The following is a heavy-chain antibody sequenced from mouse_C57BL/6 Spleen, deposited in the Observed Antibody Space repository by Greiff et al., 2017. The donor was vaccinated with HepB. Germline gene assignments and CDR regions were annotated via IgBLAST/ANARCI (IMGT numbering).Heavy chain of an antibody. J-gene: IGHJ1*03. CDR1: GFTFSDFY. D-gene: IGHD2-1*01. CDR2: SRNKANDYTT. Sequence: EVKLMESGGGLVQSGRSLRLSCATSGFTFSDFYMEWVRQAPGKGLEWIAASRNKANDYTTEYSASVKGRFIVSRDTSQSILYLQMHALRAEDTAIYYCARDADYGNYVGYFDVWGTGTTVTVSS. CDR3: ARDADYGNYVGYFDV. V-gene: IGHV7-1*01.